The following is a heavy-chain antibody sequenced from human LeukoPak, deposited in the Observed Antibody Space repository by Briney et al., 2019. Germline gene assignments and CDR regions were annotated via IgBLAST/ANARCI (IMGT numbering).Heavy chain of an antibody. Sequence: GGSLRLSCAASGFTVSSNYMSWVRQAPGKGLEWVSAISGSGGSTYYADSVKGRFTISRDNSKNTLYLQMNSLRAEDTAVYYCAKGDPLGSLVPAAIGFDYWGQGTLVTVSS. J-gene: IGHJ4*02. CDR1: GFTVSSNY. D-gene: IGHD2-2*02. CDR3: AKGDPLGSLVPAAIGFDY. CDR2: ISGSGGST. V-gene: IGHV3-23*01.